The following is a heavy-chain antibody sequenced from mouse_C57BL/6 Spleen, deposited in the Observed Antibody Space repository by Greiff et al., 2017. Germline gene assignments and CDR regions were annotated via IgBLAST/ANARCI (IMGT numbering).Heavy chain of an antibody. CDR3: GLDSSGYWYFDV. D-gene: IGHD3-2*02. CDR2: FHPYNDDT. J-gene: IGHJ1*03. V-gene: IGHV1-47*01. Sequence: QVQLKQSGAELVKPGASVKMSCKASGYTFTTYPIEWMKQNHGKSLEWIGNFHPYNDDTKYNEKFKGKATLTVEKSSSTVYLELSRVTSDDSAVYYCGLDSSGYWYFDVWGTGTTVTVAS. CDR1: GYTFTTYP.